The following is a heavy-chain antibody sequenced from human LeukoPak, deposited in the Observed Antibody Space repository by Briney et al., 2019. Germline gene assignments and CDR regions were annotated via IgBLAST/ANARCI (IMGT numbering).Heavy chain of an antibody. Sequence: GASVKVSCKASGGTFSSYTISWVRQAPGQGLEWMGRIIPILGIANYAQKFQGRVTITADKSTSTAYMELSSLRSEDTAAYYCATAGYYYDSSGYCFDYWGQGTLVTVSS. D-gene: IGHD3-22*01. J-gene: IGHJ4*02. CDR1: GGTFSSYT. CDR2: IIPILGIA. CDR3: ATAGYYYDSSGYCFDY. V-gene: IGHV1-69*02.